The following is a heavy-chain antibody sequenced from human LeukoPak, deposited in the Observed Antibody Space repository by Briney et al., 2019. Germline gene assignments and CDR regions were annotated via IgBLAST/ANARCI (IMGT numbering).Heavy chain of an antibody. Sequence: PSETLSLTCAVYGGSFSGYYWSWIRQPPGKGLEWIGEINHSGSTNYNPSLKSRVTISVDTSKNQFSLKLSSVTAADTAVYYCARVIAFDFDYWGQGTLVTVSS. D-gene: IGHD3-3*02. J-gene: IGHJ4*02. CDR3: ARVIAFDFDY. V-gene: IGHV4-34*01. CDR2: INHSGST. CDR1: GGSFSGYY.